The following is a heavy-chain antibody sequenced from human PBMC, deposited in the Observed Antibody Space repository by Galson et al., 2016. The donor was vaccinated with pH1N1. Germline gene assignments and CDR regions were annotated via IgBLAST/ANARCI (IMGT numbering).Heavy chain of an antibody. J-gene: IGHJ6*02. D-gene: IGHD2-21*01. Sequence: TLSLTCTVSGGSIRGDGNYWSWVRQVPGKGLEWIGYVHYSGNTNYNPSLKSRVFISVDTSMNQFYLRLSSVTAADTAVYYCAREDLVVGEGWDSGLDAWGQGTTVTVSS. V-gene: IGHV4-31*03. CDR3: AREDLVVGEGWDSGLDA. CDR1: GGSIRGDGNY. CDR2: VHYSGNT.